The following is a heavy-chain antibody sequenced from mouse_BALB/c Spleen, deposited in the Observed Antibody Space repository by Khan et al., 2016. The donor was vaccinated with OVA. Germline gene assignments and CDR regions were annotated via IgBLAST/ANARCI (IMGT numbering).Heavy chain of an antibody. Sequence: QVQLQQSGAELAKPGASVKMSCKASGYTFINYWILWIKQRPGQGLEWIGYINPSTGYTEYNQNFKDKATLTADKSSSTAYMQLSNLTSEDSTVYYCSRRGLRWDFDYWGPGTTLTVSS. J-gene: IGHJ2*01. CDR2: INPSTGYT. CDR1: GYTFINYW. D-gene: IGHD1-1*01. CDR3: SRRGLRWDFDY. V-gene: IGHV1-7*01.